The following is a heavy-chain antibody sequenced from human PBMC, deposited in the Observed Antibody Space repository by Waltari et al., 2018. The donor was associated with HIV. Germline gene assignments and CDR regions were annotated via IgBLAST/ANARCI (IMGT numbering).Heavy chain of an antibody. V-gene: IGHV1-8*01. CDR2: EKPKRCNT. CDR1: VSTFTSSD. D-gene: IGHD6-6*01. CDR3: AREHSSSYYYYYCYGMDV. J-gene: IGHJ6*02. Sequence: QVQLVQSGAEVKKPGASVKVSCKASVSTFTSSDLNWVRQATGKGLEGTGREKPKRCNTGDSKNCQGRANMTRSTAISTAYMELNNLRSDDTAVYDCAREHSSSYYYYYCYGMDVWGQVTTVTVSS.